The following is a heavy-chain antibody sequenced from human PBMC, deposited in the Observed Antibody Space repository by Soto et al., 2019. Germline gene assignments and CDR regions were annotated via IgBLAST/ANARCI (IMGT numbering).Heavy chain of an antibody. D-gene: IGHD3-10*01. CDR2: IYHSGST. Sequence: WLTLSLTYAVSGGSISSGGYSWSCIRQPPGKGLEWIGYIYHSGSTNYNPSLKSRVTISVDKSKNQFSLKLNSVTAADTAVYYCASQFGELLAHAFDIWGQGTMVTVSS. J-gene: IGHJ3*02. CDR1: GGSISSGGYS. V-gene: IGHV4-30-2*01. CDR3: ASQFGELLAHAFDI.